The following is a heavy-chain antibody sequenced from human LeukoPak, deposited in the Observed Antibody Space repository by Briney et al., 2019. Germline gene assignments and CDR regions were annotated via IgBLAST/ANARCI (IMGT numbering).Heavy chain of an antibody. V-gene: IGHV3-23*01. CDR2: ISGSDDNT. J-gene: IGHJ3*02. Sequence: GGSLRLSCTASGFTFSSYAMSWVRQAPGKGLEWVSGISGSDDNTYYADPVKGRFTISRDDSNNTLFLQMNSLRAEDTAIYFCAKDRYCSGGNCYSAFDIWGQGTMVTVSS. D-gene: IGHD2-15*01. CDR1: GFTFSSYA. CDR3: AKDRYCSGGNCYSAFDI.